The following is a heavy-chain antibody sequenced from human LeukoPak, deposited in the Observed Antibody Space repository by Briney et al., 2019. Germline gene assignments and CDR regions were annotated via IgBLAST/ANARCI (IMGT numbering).Heavy chain of an antibody. CDR3: ARAELGYCSSASCYLTAVTAFDI. D-gene: IGHD2-2*01. CDR1: GFTFDDYA. V-gene: IGHV3-9*01. J-gene: IGHJ3*02. CDR2: ISWNSGSI. Sequence: GGSLRLSCAASGFTFDDYAMHWVRQAPGKGLEWVSGISWNSGSIGYADSVKGRFTISRDNAKNSLYLQMNSLRAEDTALYYCARAELGYCSSASCYLTAVTAFDIWGQGTMVTVSS.